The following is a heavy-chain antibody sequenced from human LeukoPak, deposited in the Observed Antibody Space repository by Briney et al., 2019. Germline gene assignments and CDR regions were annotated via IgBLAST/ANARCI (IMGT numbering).Heavy chain of an antibody. CDR2: ISSYNGNS. J-gene: IGHJ4*02. CDR1: GYTFTTYG. CDR3: AKDIGGTMVRGVFNY. V-gene: IGHV1-18*01. Sequence: EASVKVSCKSSGYTFTTYGISWVRQAPGQGLEWMGWISSYNGNSKYAQKFQGRVTMTTDTSTSTVYMEVRSLRAEDTALYYCAKDIGGTMVRGVFNYWGQGTLVTVSS. D-gene: IGHD3-10*01.